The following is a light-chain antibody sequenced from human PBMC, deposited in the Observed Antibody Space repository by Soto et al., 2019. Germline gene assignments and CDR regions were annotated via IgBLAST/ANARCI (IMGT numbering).Light chain of an antibody. Sequence: IFLTHSPGTLSLSPGERATLSCRASPSISISYLAWYQQKPGQAPRLLISGASSRATGIPARFSGSGSGTALTITISRMAHEDFEVYYCKNYGSSPKIKFGQGTSMAIK. V-gene: IGKV3-20*01. CDR3: KNYGSSPKIK. CDR2: GAS. CDR1: PSISISY. J-gene: IGKJ5*01.